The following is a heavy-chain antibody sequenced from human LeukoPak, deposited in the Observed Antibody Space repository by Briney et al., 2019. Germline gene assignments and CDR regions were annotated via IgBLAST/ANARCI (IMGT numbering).Heavy chain of an antibody. Sequence: GGSLRLCCAASGYTFYNYAVTWGRQAPGKGLEWVSSISHDGASTHYADSVKGRFTISRDNSKNTVFLQMDSLRAEDTAVYFCAKYGSGQLWLLGWYFDFWGRGTLVSVSS. CDR2: ISHDGAST. J-gene: IGHJ2*01. D-gene: IGHD3-16*01. CDR3: AKYGSGQLWLLGWYFDF. V-gene: IGHV3-23*01. CDR1: GYTFYNYA.